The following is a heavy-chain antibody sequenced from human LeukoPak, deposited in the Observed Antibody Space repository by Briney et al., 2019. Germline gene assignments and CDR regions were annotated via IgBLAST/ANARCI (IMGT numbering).Heavy chain of an antibody. J-gene: IGHJ6*03. CDR3: ARSSGSGSYYMNYYYYMDV. CDR2: ISAYNGNT. D-gene: IGHD3-10*01. Sequence: GASVKVSCKASGYTFTSYGISWVRQAPGQGLEWMGWISAYNGNTNYAQKLQGRVTMTTDTSTSTAYMELRSLRSDDTAVYYCARSSGSGSYYMNYYYYMDVWGKGTTVTVSS. V-gene: IGHV1-18*01. CDR1: GYTFTSYG.